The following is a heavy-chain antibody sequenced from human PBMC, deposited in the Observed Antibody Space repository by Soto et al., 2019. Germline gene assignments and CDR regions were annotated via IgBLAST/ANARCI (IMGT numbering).Heavy chain of an antibody. CDR2: INPSGGST. CDR1: GYTFTSYY. J-gene: IGHJ6*02. Sequence: ASVKVSCKASGYTFTSYYMHWVRQAPGQGLEWMGIINPSGGSTSYAQKFQGRVTMTRDTSTSTVYMELSSLRSEDTAVYYCARGGPTSIAVAGTNYYNYYGMDVWGQGTTVTVS. V-gene: IGHV1-46*01. CDR3: ARGGPTSIAVAGTNYYNYYGMDV. D-gene: IGHD6-19*01.